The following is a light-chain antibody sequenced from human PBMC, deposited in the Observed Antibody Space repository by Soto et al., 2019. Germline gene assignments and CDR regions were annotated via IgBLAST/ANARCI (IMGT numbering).Light chain of an antibody. Sequence: EIVLTQSPATLSLSPGERATLSCRASQAVSRNLAWYQQRAGQAPRLLIYDIFNRATVIPARFSGSGSGTDFTLTISSLEPEDFAVYYCQQRDTWPLTFGGGTKVDI. CDR1: QAVSRN. CDR2: DIF. V-gene: IGKV3-11*01. CDR3: QQRDTWPLT. J-gene: IGKJ4*01.